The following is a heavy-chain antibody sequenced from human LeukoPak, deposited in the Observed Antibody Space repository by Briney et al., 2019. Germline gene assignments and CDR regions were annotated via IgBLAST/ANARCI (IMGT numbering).Heavy chain of an antibody. CDR1: GFTFDDYA. Sequence: LTGGSLRLSCAASGFTFDDYAMHWVRHAPGKGLEWVSGISWNSGSIGYADSVKGRFTISRDNAKNSLYLQMNSPRAEDMALYYCAKDSSGTFDYWGQGTLVTVSS. CDR3: AKDSSGTFDY. J-gene: IGHJ4*02. V-gene: IGHV3-9*03. D-gene: IGHD2-15*01. CDR2: ISWNSGSI.